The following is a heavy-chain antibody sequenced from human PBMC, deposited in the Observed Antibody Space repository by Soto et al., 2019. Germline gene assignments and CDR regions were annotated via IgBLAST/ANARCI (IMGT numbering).Heavy chain of an antibody. V-gene: IGHV1-2*02. CDR2: INPNSGGT. CDR3: ARERRTVDYNNYGMDF. CDR1: GYSFTGYY. J-gene: IGHJ6*02. D-gene: IGHD4-17*01. Sequence: ASVKVSCKASGYSFTGYYIHWVRQAPGQGLEWMGWINPNSGGTNYPQKFQGRVTMSRDTSINTAYMEVRRLRSDDTAVYYCARERRTVDYNNYGMDFWGQGTTVTVSS.